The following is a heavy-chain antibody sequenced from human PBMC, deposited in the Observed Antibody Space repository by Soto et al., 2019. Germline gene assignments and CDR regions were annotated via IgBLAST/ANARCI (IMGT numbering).Heavy chain of an antibody. D-gene: IGHD3-10*01. Sequence: SVKVSCKASGGTFSSYAISWVRQAPGQGLEWMGGIIPIFGTANYAQKFQGRVTITADESTSTAYMELSSLRSEDTAVYYCARGRITMVQDLNWFDPWGQGTLVTVSS. CDR1: GGTFSSYA. CDR3: ARGRITMVQDLNWFDP. J-gene: IGHJ5*02. CDR2: IIPIFGTA. V-gene: IGHV1-69*13.